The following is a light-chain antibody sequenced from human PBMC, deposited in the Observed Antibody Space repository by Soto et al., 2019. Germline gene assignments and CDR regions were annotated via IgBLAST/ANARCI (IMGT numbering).Light chain of an antibody. V-gene: IGKV3-15*01. CDR2: GAS. J-gene: IGKJ1*01. Sequence: EIVMTPSPATLSESPGERATLSCRASQSVSSNLAWYQQKPGQAPRLLIYGASTRATGIPARFSGSGSGTEFTLTISSLQSEDFAVYYCQQYNNWPRTFGQGTKVDIK. CDR1: QSVSSN. CDR3: QQYNNWPRT.